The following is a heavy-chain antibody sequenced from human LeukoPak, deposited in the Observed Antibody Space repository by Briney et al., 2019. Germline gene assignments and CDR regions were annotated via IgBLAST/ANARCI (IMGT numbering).Heavy chain of an antibody. CDR1: GDSFSSSRYF. CDR2: ISYSGNP. J-gene: IGHJ4*02. V-gene: IGHV4-39*01. Sequence: SETLSLTCTVSGDSFSSSRYFRGWIRQPPGRGLEWIGTISYSGNPYFNPSLKSRVTISVDTSKNQFSLKLSSVTAADTAVYYCARQVGLYYFDFWGQGTLVTVSS. CDR3: ARQVGLYYFDF.